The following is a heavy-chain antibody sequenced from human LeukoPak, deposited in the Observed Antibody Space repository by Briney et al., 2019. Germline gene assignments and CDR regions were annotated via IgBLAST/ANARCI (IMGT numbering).Heavy chain of an antibody. CDR2: ITPMFGTS. J-gene: IGHJ4*02. CDR3: ARGYSN. V-gene: IGHV1-69*13. CDR1: GGTFSTYA. D-gene: IGHD3-10*01. Sequence: SVKASCKASGGTFSTYAITWVRQAPGQGLEWMGGITPMFGTSDYAQKLQGRVTITVDESTTTAHMELSSLRSEGTAVYYCARGYSNWSQGTLVTVSS.